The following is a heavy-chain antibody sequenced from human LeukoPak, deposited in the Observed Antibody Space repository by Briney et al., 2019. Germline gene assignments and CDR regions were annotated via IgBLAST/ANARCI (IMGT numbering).Heavy chain of an antibody. CDR2: ITSSGTYI. CDR3: AKDLYYYDSSGLTGAFDI. J-gene: IGHJ3*02. V-gene: IGHV3-21*01. CDR1: GFTFNNYN. Sequence: GGSLRLSCATSGFTFNNYNMNWVRQAPGRALEWVSSITSSGTYIFYADSVKGRFTISRDNSKNTLYLQMNSLRAEDTAVYYCAKDLYYYDSSGLTGAFDIWGQGTMVTVSS. D-gene: IGHD3-22*01.